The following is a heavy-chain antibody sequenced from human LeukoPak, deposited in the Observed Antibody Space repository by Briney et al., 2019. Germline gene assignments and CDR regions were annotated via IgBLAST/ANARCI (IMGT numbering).Heavy chain of an antibody. CDR2: IYTSGST. V-gene: IGHV4-61*02. CDR3: ARGSPYYYYYMDV. CDR1: GGSISSGSYY. Sequence: SQTLSLTCTVSGGSISSGSYYWSWIRQPAGRGLEWIGRIYTSGSTNYNPSLKSRVTISVDTSKNQFSLKLSSVTAADTAVYYCARGSPYYYYYMDVWGKGTTVTDSS. J-gene: IGHJ6*03.